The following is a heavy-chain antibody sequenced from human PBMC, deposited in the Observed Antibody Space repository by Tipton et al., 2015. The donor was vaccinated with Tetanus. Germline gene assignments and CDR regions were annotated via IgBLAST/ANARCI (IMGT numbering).Heavy chain of an antibody. CDR3: ARRSVSARFDD. CDR2: IYYTGNT. V-gene: IGHV4-31*03. CDR1: GGSISSFY. J-gene: IGHJ4*02. Sequence: TLSLTCTVSGGSISSFYWTWIRQHPVKGLEWIGYIYYTGNTYYNPSLKSRVTISVDTSKNQFSLKLSSVTAADMAVYYCARRSVSARFDDWGQGTLVTVSS. D-gene: IGHD6-6*01.